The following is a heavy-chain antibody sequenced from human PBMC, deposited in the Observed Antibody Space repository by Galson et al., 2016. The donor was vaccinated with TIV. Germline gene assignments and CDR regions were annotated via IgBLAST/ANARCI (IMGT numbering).Heavy chain of an antibody. CDR1: GGSFSNYY. CDR3: ARPSDSSWYFDL. V-gene: IGHV1-69*13. Sequence: SVKVSCKASGGSFSNYYINWVRQAPGQGPEWMGGIVPIYRSPKYARRFQGRVTITADESTSTVFVELTSLTSDDTVTYYCARPSDSSWYFDLWGRGTQVIVAS. D-gene: IGHD6-13*01. CDR2: IVPIYRSP. J-gene: IGHJ2*01.